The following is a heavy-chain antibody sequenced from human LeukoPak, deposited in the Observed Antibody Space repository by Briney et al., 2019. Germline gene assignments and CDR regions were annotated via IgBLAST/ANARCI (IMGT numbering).Heavy chain of an antibody. D-gene: IGHD5-12*01. CDR2: NYPGDSDT. J-gene: IGHJ3*02. CDR3: ARGGSGYDYYDGGNKDDAFDI. V-gene: IGHV5-51*01. CDR1: GYSFTSYW. Sequence: GESLKISCKGSGYSFTSYWIGWVRQMPGKGLEGMGINYPGDSDTRYSPSFQGQVTISADKSISTAYLQWSSLKASDTAMYYCARGGSGYDYYDGGNKDDAFDIWGQGTMVTVSS.